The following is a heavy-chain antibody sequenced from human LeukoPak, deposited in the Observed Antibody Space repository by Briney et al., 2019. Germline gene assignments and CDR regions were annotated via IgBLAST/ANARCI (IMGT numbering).Heavy chain of an antibody. CDR1: GYSFTSYW. D-gene: IGHD1-1*01. Sequence: GESLKISCKGSGYSFTSYWIGWVRQMPGKGLEWMRIIYPGDSDTRYSPSFQGQVTLSVDKSIGTAYLQWSSLKASDTAMYFCARHGRAGTTFSPFDMWGQGTMVTVSS. J-gene: IGHJ3*02. V-gene: IGHV5-51*01. CDR3: ARHGRAGTTFSPFDM. CDR2: IYPGDSDT.